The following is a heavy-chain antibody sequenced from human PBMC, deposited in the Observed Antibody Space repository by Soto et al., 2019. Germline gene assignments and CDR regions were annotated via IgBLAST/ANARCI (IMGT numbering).Heavy chain of an antibody. CDR2: VIPMFGTA. CDR1: GGTFSNYG. D-gene: IGHD2-15*01. J-gene: IGHJ6*02. Sequence: QVQLVQSGAEVRKPGSSVKVSCKASGGTFSNYGLSWVRQAPGQGLEWMGGVIPMFGTANYAQKFQGRVTITADESMRTAYMDLSSLTSGDTAVYYCARDRTDTLEDRYYGMDVWGQGTTVIVSS. CDR3: ARDRTDTLEDRYYGMDV. V-gene: IGHV1-69*01.